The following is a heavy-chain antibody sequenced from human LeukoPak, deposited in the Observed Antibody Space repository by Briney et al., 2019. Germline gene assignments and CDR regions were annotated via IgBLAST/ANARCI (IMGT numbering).Heavy chain of an antibody. J-gene: IGHJ6*03. CDR1: GGSTSSSSYY. D-gene: IGHD1-1*01. CDR3: ARVLYYYYYMDV. V-gene: IGHV4-39*01. Sequence: SETLSLTCTVSGGSTSSSSYYWGWIRQPPGKGLEWIGSIYYSGSTYYNPSLKSRVTISVDTSKNQFSLKLSSVTAADTAVYYCARVLYYYYYMDVWGKGTTVTVSS. CDR2: IYYSGST.